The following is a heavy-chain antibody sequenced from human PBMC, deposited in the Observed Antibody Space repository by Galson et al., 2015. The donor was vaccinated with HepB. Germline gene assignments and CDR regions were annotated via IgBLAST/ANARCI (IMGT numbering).Heavy chain of an antibody. CDR2: IIPIFGTA. Sequence: SVKVSCKASGGTFSSYAISWVRQAPGQGLEWMGGIIPIFGTANYAQKFQGRVTITADESTSTAYMELSSLRSEDTAVYYCAREGYCSSTSCLTPYDYCYYMDVWGKGTTVTVSS. D-gene: IGHD2-2*01. V-gene: IGHV1-69*13. CDR1: GGTFSSYA. CDR3: AREGYCSSTSCLTPYDYCYYMDV. J-gene: IGHJ6*03.